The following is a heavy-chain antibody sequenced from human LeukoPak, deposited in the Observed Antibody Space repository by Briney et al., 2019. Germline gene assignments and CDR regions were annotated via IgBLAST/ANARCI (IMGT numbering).Heavy chain of an antibody. V-gene: IGHV4-59*02. Sequence: PSETLSLTCTVSGGSVSSHYWSWIRQPPGKGLEWIGYMYYSGSTNYNPSLKSRVTISVDTSKNQFSLKLSSVTAADMAVYYCARAQGTIVGAPFAFDIWGQGTMVTVSS. D-gene: IGHD1-26*01. CDR1: GGSVSSHY. CDR2: MYYSGST. J-gene: IGHJ3*02. CDR3: ARAQGTIVGAPFAFDI.